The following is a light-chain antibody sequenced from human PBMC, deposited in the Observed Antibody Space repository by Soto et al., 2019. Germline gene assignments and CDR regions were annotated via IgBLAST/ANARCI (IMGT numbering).Light chain of an antibody. J-gene: IGLJ2*01. CDR1: SSDVGRYNL. CDR2: EGS. CDR3: CSYAGSSTLV. Sequence: QSALTQPASVSGSPGQSITISCTGTSSDVGRYNLVSWYQHHPGKAPKLIIYEGSKRPSGVSNRFSGSKSGNTASLTISGLQTEDEAEYYCCSYAGSSTLVFGGGTKVTVL. V-gene: IGLV2-23*01.